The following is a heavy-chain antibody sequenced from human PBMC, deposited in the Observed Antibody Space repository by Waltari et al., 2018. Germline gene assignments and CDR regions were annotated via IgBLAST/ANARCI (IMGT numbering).Heavy chain of an antibody. Sequence: EVQLVQSGAEVKKHGESLRISGEGSGYDFSTYWITWVRPMPGKGLEWMGRIDPSDSYTNYSPSFRGHVTISVDRSISTAYIQWSGLRASDTAIYYCARTSTRDFYYMDVWGKGTTVTVSS. V-gene: IGHV5-10-1*01. CDR2: IDPSDSYT. CDR1: GYDFSTYW. D-gene: IGHD1-1*01. CDR3: ARTSTRDFYYMDV. J-gene: IGHJ6*03.